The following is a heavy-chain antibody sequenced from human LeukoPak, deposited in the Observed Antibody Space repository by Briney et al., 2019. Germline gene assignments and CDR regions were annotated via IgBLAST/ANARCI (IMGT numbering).Heavy chain of an antibody. CDR3: PRVPAAIWLDYFDY. J-gene: IGHJ4*02. V-gene: IGHV4-34*01. Sequence: SETLSLNCAVYGGSFSGYYWSWIRQPPGKGLEWIGEINHSGSTNYNPSLKSRVTISGDTSKNQFSLKLSSVTAADTALYYCPRVPAAIWLDYFDYWGQGTLVTVSS. CDR1: GGSFSGYY. CDR2: INHSGST. D-gene: IGHD2-2*02.